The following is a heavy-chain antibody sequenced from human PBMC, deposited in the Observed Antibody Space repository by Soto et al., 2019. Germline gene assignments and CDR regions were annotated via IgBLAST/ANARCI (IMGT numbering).Heavy chain of an antibody. D-gene: IGHD4-17*01. J-gene: IGHJ6*02. CDR3: ARGTTVTSKCYYYYVMDV. V-gene: IGHV4-59*01. Sequence: PSEPLSLTCTVSGGSINNYYWNWIRQPPGKGLEWIGYIYYSGSTSYSPSLKSRVIISVDTSMSQFSLKLSSVTAADTALYFCARGTTVTSKCYYYYVMDVWGQGTTVTVSS. CDR2: IYYSGST. CDR1: GGSINNYY.